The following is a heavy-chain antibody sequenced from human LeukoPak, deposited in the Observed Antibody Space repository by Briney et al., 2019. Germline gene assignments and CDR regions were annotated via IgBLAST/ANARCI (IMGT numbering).Heavy chain of an antibody. D-gene: IGHD1-1*01. V-gene: IGHV3-7*01. Sequence: GGSLRLSCAASGFTFSSSWMSWVRQAPGKGLEWVANIKPDGSEKYYVDSVKGRLTISRDNAKNSLYLQMNSLRAEDTAVYYCARASLLETSDYWGQGTLVTVSS. J-gene: IGHJ4*02. CDR1: GFTFSSSW. CDR2: IKPDGSEK. CDR3: ARASLLETSDY.